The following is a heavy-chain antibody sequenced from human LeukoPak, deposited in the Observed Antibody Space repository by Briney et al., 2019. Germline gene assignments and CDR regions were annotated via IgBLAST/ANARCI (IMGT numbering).Heavy chain of an antibody. Sequence: SETLSLTCTVSGGSISGSSYYWGWIRQPPGKGLEWIGSIYYSGSTYYNPSLKSRVTISVDTSKNQFSLKLSSVTAADTAVYYCARRGVVAPYNWFDPWGQGTLVTVSS. CDR1: GGSISGSSYY. CDR2: IYYSGST. J-gene: IGHJ5*02. D-gene: IGHD3-22*01. CDR3: ARRGVVAPYNWFDP. V-gene: IGHV4-39*01.